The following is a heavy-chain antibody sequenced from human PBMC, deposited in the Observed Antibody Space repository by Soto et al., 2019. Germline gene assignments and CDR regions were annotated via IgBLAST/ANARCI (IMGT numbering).Heavy chain of an antibody. J-gene: IGHJ6*02. CDR1: GYTFTSCG. V-gene: IGHV1-18*04. CDR3: AREHRYSSGWYGDYYYGMDV. D-gene: IGHD6-19*01. Sequence: ASVKVSCKASGYTFTSCGISWVRQAPGQGLEWMGWISAYNGNTNYAQKLQGRVTMTTDTSTSTAYMELRSLRSDDTAVYYCAREHRYSSGWYGDYYYGMDVWGQGTTVTVSS. CDR2: ISAYNGNT.